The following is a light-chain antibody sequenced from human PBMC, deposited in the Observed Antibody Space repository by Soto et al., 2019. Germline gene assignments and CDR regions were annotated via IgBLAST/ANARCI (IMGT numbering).Light chain of an antibody. CDR1: QSISNY. Sequence: DIQMTQSPSSLSASVGDRVTITCRASQSISNYLNWYQQKPGKAPKLLIYAASSLQSAVPSRFSGSGSGTEFTLTISSLQPEDFATYYCQQSYSTPRTFGQGTKLEIK. V-gene: IGKV1-39*01. J-gene: IGKJ2*02. CDR2: AAS. CDR3: QQSYSTPRT.